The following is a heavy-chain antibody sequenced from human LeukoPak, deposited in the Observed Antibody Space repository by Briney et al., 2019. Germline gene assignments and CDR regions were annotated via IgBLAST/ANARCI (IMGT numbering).Heavy chain of an antibody. V-gene: IGHV1-69*13. CDR1: GGTFSSYA. D-gene: IGHD2-2*02. CDR2: IIPIFGTA. CDR3: ARAIVVVPAAIFGEDYYYYGMDV. J-gene: IGHJ6*02. Sequence: SVKVSCKASGGTFSSYATSWVRQAPGQGLEWMGGIIPIFGTANYAQKFQGRVTITADESTSTAYMELSSLRSEDTAVYYCARAIVVVPAAIFGEDYYYYGMDVWGQGTTVTVSS.